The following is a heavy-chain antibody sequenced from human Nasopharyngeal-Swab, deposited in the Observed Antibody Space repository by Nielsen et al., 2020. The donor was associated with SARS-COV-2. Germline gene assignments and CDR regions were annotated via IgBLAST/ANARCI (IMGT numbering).Heavy chain of an antibody. CDR1: GFTFSSQA. V-gene: IGHV3-23*03. J-gene: IGHJ4*02. CDR2: IYSSDSNR. Sequence: GESLKISCVVSGFTFSSQAMSWVRQAPGKGLEWVSIIYSSDSNRYYADSVKGRFTISRDNSKNTLYLQMNSLRAEDTAVYYCAKAGTAAGFDYWGQGTLVTVSS. CDR3: AKAGTAAGFDY. D-gene: IGHD6-13*01.